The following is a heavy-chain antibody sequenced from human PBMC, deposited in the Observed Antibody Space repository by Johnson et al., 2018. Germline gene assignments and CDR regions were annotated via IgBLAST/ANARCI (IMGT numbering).Heavy chain of an antibody. CDR1: GFTFDDYA. CDR2: IRWNSGSI. Sequence: VQLVESGGGLVQPGRSXRLSCAASGFTFDDYAMHWVRPAPGKGLEWVSGIRWNSGSIGYADSVKGRFTISRDNAKNSLNLQMNSLRAEDTALYYCARDSGSYSDAFDIWDQGTMVTVSS. V-gene: IGHV3-9*01. CDR3: ARDSGSYSDAFDI. D-gene: IGHD1-26*01. J-gene: IGHJ3*02.